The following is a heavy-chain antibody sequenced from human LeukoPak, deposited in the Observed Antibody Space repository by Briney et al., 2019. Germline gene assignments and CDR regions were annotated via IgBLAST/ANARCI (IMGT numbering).Heavy chain of an antibody. V-gene: IGHV4-39*07. CDR3: ARGYGITAAGGWFDP. D-gene: IGHD6-13*01. J-gene: IGHJ5*02. CDR2: IYYGGST. Sequence: PSETLSLTCTVSGASISSSSYYWGWIRQPPGRGLEWIGNIYYGGSTYYNPSLKSRVTISVDTSKSQFSLKLSSVTAADTAVYYCARGYGITAAGGWFDPWGQGTLVTVSS. CDR1: GASISSSSYY.